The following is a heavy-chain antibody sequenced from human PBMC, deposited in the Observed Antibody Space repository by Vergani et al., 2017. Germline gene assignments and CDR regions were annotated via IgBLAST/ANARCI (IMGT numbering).Heavy chain of an antibody. CDR3: ARDYREMATIILRFDP. V-gene: IGHV1-8*02. J-gene: IGHJ5*02. Sequence: QVQLVQSGAEVKKPGASVKVSCKASGYTFTSYDLNWVRQATGQGLEWMGWMNPNSGNTGYAQKFQGRVTMTRNTSISTAYMELSSLRSEETAVYYFARDYREMATIILRFDPWGQGTLVTVSS. CDR1: GYTFTSYD. D-gene: IGHD5-24*01. CDR2: MNPNSGNT.